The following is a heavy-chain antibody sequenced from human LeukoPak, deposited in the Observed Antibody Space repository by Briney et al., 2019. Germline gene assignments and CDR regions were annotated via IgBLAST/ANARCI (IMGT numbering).Heavy chain of an antibody. CDR1: GGSISSSIYY. J-gene: IGHJ5*02. CDR2: IYYGGST. CDR3: ARLGRTYYDFWSSP. Sequence: PSETLSLTCTVSGGSISSSIYYWGWIRQPPGKGLERIGTIYYGGSTYYNPSLKSRVTISVDTSKDQFSLKLSSVTAADTAVYYCARLGRTYYDFWSSPWGQGTLVTVSS. D-gene: IGHD3-3*01. V-gene: IGHV4-39*01.